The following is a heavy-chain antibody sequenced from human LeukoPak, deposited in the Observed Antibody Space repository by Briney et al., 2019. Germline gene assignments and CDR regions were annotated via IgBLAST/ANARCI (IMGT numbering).Heavy chain of an antibody. D-gene: IGHD3-22*01. Sequence: PGGSLRLSCAASGFTFSSYEMNWVRQAPGKGLEWVSSISSSSSYIYYADSVKGRFTISRDNAKKSLYLQMNSLRAEDTAVYYCARWDDSSGYYPYYFDYWGQGTLVTVSS. CDR2: ISSSSSYI. V-gene: IGHV3-21*01. J-gene: IGHJ4*02. CDR1: GFTFSSYE. CDR3: ARWDDSSGYYPYYFDY.